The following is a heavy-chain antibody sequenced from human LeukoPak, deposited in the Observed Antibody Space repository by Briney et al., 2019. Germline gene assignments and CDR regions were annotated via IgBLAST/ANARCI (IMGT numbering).Heavy chain of an antibody. J-gene: IGHJ4*02. CDR2: ISPNSSGT. CDR3: ARIRGLVPRQYYFDY. V-gene: IGHV1-2*02. Sequence: ASVKVSCKASGYTFTDNHLHWVRQAPGQGLEWMGWISPNSSGTNYAQKFQDRVTMTRDTSISTAYMELSRLRSDDTAVYYCARIRGLVPRQYYFDYWGQGTLVTVSS. D-gene: IGHD6-19*01. CDR1: GYTFTDNH.